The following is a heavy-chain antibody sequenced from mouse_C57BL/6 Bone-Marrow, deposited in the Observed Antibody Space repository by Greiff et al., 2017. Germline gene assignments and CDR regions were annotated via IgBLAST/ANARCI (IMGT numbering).Heavy chain of an antibody. J-gene: IGHJ3*01. Sequence: QVQLQQPGAELVKPGASVKLSCKASGYTFTSYWMHWVKQRPGQGLEWIGMIHPSSGSTNYNEKFKSKATLTVDKSSSTASMQLSSLTSEDSAVCYCSREGYNNYLFAYWGQGTLVTVSA. CDR1: GYTFTSYW. CDR2: IHPSSGST. V-gene: IGHV1-64*01. CDR3: SREGYNNYLFAY. D-gene: IGHD2-5*01.